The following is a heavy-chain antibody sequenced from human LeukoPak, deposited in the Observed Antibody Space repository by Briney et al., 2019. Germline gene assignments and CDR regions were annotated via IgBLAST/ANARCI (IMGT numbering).Heavy chain of an antibody. D-gene: IGHD2-21*02. V-gene: IGHV4-59*01. CDR2: IRYSGSS. J-gene: IGHJ4*02. CDR1: GGSISSYY. CDR3: ARGRRTAVVTDFDY. Sequence: PSETLSLTCTVSGGSISSYYWTWIRQPPGKGLEWIGYIRYSGSSRSHPSLNSRVTMSVDTSKSQFSLKLTSVTAADTAVYYCARGRRTAVVTDFDYWGQGILVTVSS.